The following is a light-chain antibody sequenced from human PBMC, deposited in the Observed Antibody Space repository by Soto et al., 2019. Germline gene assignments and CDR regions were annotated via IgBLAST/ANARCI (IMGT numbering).Light chain of an antibody. V-gene: IGLV1-40*01. CDR2: GNS. Sequence: QTEMTQPPSVSGAHGQRVTISCTGSSPNIGAGYDVHWYQQLPGTAPKLLIYGNSNRPSGVPDRFSGSKSGTSASLAITGLQAEDEADYYCQSYDSSLSGYVFGTGTKVTVL. CDR1: SPNIGAGYD. J-gene: IGLJ1*01. CDR3: QSYDSSLSGYV.